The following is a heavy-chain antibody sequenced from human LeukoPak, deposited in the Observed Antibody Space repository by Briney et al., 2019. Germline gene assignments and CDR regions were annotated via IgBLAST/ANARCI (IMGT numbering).Heavy chain of an antibody. CDR3: AKKGGIYYGLRDVFDI. Sequence: PGGSLRLSCAASGFTFSSYAMNWVRQPPGKGLEWVTVISGGDDSTYYADSVKGRFTISRDNSKNTLYLQINSLRAEETAVYYCAKKGGIYYGLRDVFDIWGQGTMVTVSS. D-gene: IGHD1-26*01. J-gene: IGHJ3*02. CDR1: GFTFSSYA. V-gene: IGHV3-23*01. CDR2: ISGGDDST.